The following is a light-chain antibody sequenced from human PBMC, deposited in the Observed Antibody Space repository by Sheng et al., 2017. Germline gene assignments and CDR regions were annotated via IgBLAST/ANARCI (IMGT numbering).Light chain of an antibody. Sequence: EIVLTQSPDTLSLSPGQRATLSCRASQSVGSSNLAWYHHKPGQAPRLLIYDTSRRATGTPDRFSGSGSGTDFTLIISGLEPADFGMFYCQQYGSSPHTFGQGTKVEIK. CDR1: QSVGSSN. V-gene: IGKV3-20*01. CDR2: DTS. CDR3: QQYGSSPHT. J-gene: IGKJ1*01.